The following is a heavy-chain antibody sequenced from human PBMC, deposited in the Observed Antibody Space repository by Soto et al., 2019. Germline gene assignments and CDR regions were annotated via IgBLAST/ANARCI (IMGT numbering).Heavy chain of an antibody. D-gene: IGHD3-22*01. CDR1: GFTFSSYG. J-gene: IGHJ4*02. CDR3: ARDSDHYDSSGSVDY. CDR2: IWYDGSNK. Sequence: GGSLRLSCAASGFTFSSYGMHWVRQAPGKGLEWVAVIWYDGSNKYYADSVKGRFTISRDNSKNTLYLQMNSLRAEDTAVYYCARDSDHYDSSGSVDYWGQGTLVTVSS. V-gene: IGHV3-33*01.